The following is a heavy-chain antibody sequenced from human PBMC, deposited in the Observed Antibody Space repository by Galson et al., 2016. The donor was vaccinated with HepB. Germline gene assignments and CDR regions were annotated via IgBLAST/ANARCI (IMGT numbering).Heavy chain of an antibody. D-gene: IGHD3-16*01. V-gene: IGHV3-30*03. Sequence: SLRLSCAASGFSLSNYGMHWVRQAPGKGLEWVAVVSDDGTNKYYADSVKGRFTISKDNSKNTLYLQITSPRGEDTAVYYCARPRGTSYYYYGMDVWGQGTTVSVSS. CDR3: ARPRGTSYYYYGMDV. CDR1: GFSLSNYG. CDR2: VSDDGTNK. J-gene: IGHJ6*02.